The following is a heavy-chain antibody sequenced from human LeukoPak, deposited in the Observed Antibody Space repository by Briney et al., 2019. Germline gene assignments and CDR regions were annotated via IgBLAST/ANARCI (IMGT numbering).Heavy chain of an antibody. CDR1: GGSISSGSYY. CDR2: IYTSGST. V-gene: IGHV4-61*02. D-gene: IGHD4-23*01. Sequence: PSQTLSLTCTVSGGSISSGSYYWSWIRQPAGKGLEWIGRIYTSGSTNYNPSLKSRVTISVDTSKNQFSLKLSSVTAADTAVYYCARHQGGKVWTRKTAFDIWGQGTMVTVSS. J-gene: IGHJ3*02. CDR3: ARHQGGKVWTRKTAFDI.